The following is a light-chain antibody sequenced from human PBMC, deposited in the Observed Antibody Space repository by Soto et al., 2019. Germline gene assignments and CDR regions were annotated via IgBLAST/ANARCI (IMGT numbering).Light chain of an antibody. V-gene: IGLV2-14*01. Sequence: QSALTQPASVSGSPGQSITISCTGTSSDVGGYHVSWYQHSPGKAPKLILFAVSDRPSGVSHRFSGSKSGNTASLTISGLQAEDEADYYCCSYTSLSTVVFGGGTKLTVL. J-gene: IGLJ2*01. CDR1: SSDVGGYH. CDR2: AVS. CDR3: CSYTSLSTVV.